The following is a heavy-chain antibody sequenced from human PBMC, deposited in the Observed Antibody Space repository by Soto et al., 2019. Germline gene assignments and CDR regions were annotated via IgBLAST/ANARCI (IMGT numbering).Heavy chain of an antibody. V-gene: IGHV5-51*01. D-gene: IGHD4-17*01. CDR2: IYPGDSDT. J-gene: IGHJ3*02. CDR1: GYSFTSYW. CDR3: ASPSRGDYSAFDI. Sequence: GESLKISCKGSGYSFTSYWIGWVRQMPGKGLEWMGIIYPGDSDTRYSPSFQGQVTISADKSISTAYLQWSSLKASDTAMYYYASPSRGDYSAFDIWGQGTMVTVSS.